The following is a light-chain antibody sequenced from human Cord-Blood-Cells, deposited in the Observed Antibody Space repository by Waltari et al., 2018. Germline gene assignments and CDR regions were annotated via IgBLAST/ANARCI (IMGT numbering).Light chain of an antibody. Sequence: QSALTQPASVPGSPGQSITISCTGTSSDVWSHKLLFWYPHHPGKAPKLMIYEVSKRPSGVSNRFSGSKSGNTASLTISGLQAEDEADYYCCSYAGSSTWVFGGGTKLTVL. J-gene: IGLJ3*02. CDR1: SSDVWSHKL. V-gene: IGLV2-23*02. CDR2: EVS. CDR3: CSYAGSSTWV.